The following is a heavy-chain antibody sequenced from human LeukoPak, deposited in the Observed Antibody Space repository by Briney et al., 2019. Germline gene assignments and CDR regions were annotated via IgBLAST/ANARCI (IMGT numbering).Heavy chain of an antibody. Sequence: VASVKVSCKASGYTSTSYAMHWVRQAPGQRLEWMGWINAGNGNTKYSQKFQGRVTITRDTSASTAYMELSSLRSEDTAVYYCAGIMAGTEFDYWGQGTLVTVSS. CDR3: AGIMAGTEFDY. V-gene: IGHV1-3*01. D-gene: IGHD6-19*01. J-gene: IGHJ4*02. CDR2: INAGNGNT. CDR1: GYTSTSYA.